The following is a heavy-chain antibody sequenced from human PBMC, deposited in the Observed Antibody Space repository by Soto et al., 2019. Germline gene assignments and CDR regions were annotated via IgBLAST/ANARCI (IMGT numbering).Heavy chain of an antibody. CDR2: TYFNGNT. V-gene: IGHV4-39*01. J-gene: IGHJ4*01. Sequence: PWETLSLTCNVSGVSMIDTSYYWGWIREPPGKGLEWIGTTYFNGNTFYNPSLKSRLIISVDTSKNQISLRLTSVTAADTAVYYCARQGSYWGHGTLVTVS. CDR1: GVSMIDTSYY. CDR3: ARQGSY.